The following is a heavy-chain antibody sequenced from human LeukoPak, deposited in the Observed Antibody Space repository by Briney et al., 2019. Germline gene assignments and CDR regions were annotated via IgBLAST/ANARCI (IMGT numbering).Heavy chain of an antibody. Sequence: ASVKVSCKASGYTFSGYYMHWVRQAPGQGLEWMGWINPNNGGTNYAQKFQGRVTMTRDTSISTAYMELSRLRSDDTAVYYCARRTVVVAATHNYYYYYMDVWGKGTTVTVSS. CDR1: GYTFSGYY. CDR2: INPNNGGT. D-gene: IGHD2-15*01. J-gene: IGHJ6*03. V-gene: IGHV1-2*02. CDR3: ARRTVVVAATHNYYYYYMDV.